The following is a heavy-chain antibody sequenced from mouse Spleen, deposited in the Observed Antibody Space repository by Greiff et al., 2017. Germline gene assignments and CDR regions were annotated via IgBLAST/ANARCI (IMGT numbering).Heavy chain of an antibody. Sequence: VQLKESGPELVKPGASVKISCKASGYTFTDYNMHWVKQSHGKSLEWIGYIYPYNGGTGYNQKFKSKATLTVDNSSSTAYMELRSLTSEDSAVYYCARDYYGSRAPFAYWGQGTLVTVSA. V-gene: IGHV1S29*02. D-gene: IGHD1-1*01. CDR2: IYPYNGGT. J-gene: IGHJ3*01. CDR3: ARDYYGSRAPFAY. CDR1: GYTFTDYN.